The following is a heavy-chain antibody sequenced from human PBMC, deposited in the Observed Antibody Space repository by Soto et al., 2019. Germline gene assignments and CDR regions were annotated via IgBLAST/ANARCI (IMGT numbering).Heavy chain of an antibody. D-gene: IGHD1-1*01. V-gene: IGHV3-30*03. J-gene: IGHJ6*02. CDR1: GFPFSSFG. CDR3: SRSRPTGRRDYYYYGMDV. CDR2: ISNDGSNQ. Sequence: VRLSCFVSGFPFSSFGMHWVRQAPGKGLEWVSSISNDGSNQHYADSVKGRFTISRDNSKNTVYLQLNSLRGEDTAVYYCSRSRPTGRRDYYYYGMDVWGQGTPVTVSS.